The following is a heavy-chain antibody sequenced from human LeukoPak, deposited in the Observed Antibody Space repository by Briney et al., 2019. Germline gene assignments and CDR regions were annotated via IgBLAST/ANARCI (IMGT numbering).Heavy chain of an antibody. CDR1: GFTFSSYG. CDR2: IWYDGSNK. D-gene: IGHD5-18*01. J-gene: IGHJ3*02. CDR3: AKDLGEGAYSYGWDAFDI. Sequence: GGSLRLSCAASGFTFSSYGMHWGRQAPGKGLEWVAVIWYDGSNKYYADSVKGRFTISRDNSKNTLYLQMNSLRAEDTAVYYCAKDLGEGAYSYGWDAFDIWGQGTMVTVSS. V-gene: IGHV3-33*06.